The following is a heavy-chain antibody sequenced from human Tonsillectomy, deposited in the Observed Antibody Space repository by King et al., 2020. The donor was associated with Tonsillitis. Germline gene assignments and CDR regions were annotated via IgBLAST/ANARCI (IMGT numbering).Heavy chain of an antibody. D-gene: IGHD4-17*01. Sequence: VQLQESGPGLVKPSETLSLTCTVSGDSLNSYYWSWIRPPPGKGLEWIGYIYYSGSTNYSPSLTSRVTISVDTSKNQFSLKLRSVTAADTAVYYCAREMKTLDYGDYLDYFDYWGQGIPVTVSS. CDR1: GDSLNSYY. CDR2: IYYSGST. V-gene: IGHV4-59*01. CDR3: AREMKTLDYGDYLDYFDY. J-gene: IGHJ4*02.